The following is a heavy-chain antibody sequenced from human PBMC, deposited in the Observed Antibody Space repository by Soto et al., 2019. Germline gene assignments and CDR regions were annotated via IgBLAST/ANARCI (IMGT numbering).Heavy chain of an antibody. J-gene: IGHJ3*02. CDR1: GGTSSSYA. Sequence: SVKVSCKASGGTSSSYAISWVRQAPGQGLEWMGGIIPIFGTANYAQKFQGRVTITADKSTSTAYMELSSLRSEDTAVYYCARAASVPGIAAPCEDAFDIWGQGTMVIVSS. V-gene: IGHV1-69*06. D-gene: IGHD6-13*01. CDR2: IIPIFGTA. CDR3: ARAASVPGIAAPCEDAFDI.